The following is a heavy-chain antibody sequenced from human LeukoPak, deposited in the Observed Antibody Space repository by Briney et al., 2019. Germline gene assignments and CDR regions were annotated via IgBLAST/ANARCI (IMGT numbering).Heavy chain of an antibody. V-gene: IGHV3-73*01. D-gene: IGHD4-23*01. CDR1: GFTFSGSA. J-gene: IGHJ4*02. CDR2: IRSKANSYAT. CDR3: TRHLDGRNTD. Sequence: GGSLTLSCAASGFTFSGSAMHWVRQASGKGLEWVGRIRSKANSYATAYAASVKGRFTISRDDSKDTAYLQMNSLKTEDTAVYYCTRHLDGRNTDWGQGTLVTVPT.